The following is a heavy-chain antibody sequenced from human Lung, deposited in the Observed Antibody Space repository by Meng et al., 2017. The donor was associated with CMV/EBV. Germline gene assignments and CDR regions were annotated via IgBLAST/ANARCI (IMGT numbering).Heavy chain of an antibody. J-gene: IGHJ6*04. V-gene: IGHV3-21*01. Sequence: GESXKISCAASGFTFSSYSMNWVRQAPGKGLEWVSSISSSGTYIYYADSVKGRFTISRDNAQNSLYLQMNSLRAEDTAVYYCARDVSPRSSAYFAIYYFYALNVWXKGPRAPFP. D-gene: IGHD2-21*01. CDR3: ARDVSPRSSAYFAIYYFYALNV. CDR2: ISSSGTYI. CDR1: GFTFSSYS.